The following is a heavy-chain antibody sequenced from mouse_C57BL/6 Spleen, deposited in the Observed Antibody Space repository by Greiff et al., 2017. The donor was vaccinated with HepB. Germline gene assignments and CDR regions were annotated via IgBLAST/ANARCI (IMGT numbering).Heavy chain of an antibody. CDR3: ARNLDGYPAWFAY. V-gene: IGHV2-2*01. CDR2: IWSGGST. J-gene: IGHJ3*01. D-gene: IGHD2-3*01. CDR1: GFSLTSYG. Sequence: VKLMESGPGLVQPSQSLSITCTVSGFSLTSYGVHWVRQSPGKGLEWLGVIWSGGSTDYNAAFISRLSIRKDNSKSQVFFKMNSLQADDTAIYYCARNLDGYPAWFAYWGQGTLVTVSA.